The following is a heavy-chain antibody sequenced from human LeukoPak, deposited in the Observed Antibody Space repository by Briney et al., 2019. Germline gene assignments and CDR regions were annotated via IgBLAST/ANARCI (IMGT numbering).Heavy chain of an antibody. V-gene: IGHV3-7*01. Sequence: AGGSLRLSCAASGFTVSSNYMSWVRQAPGKGLEWVANIKQDGSEKYYVDSVKGRFTISRDNAKNSLYLQMNSLRAEDTAVYYCARSTNYYDSSGNFDYWGQGTLVTVSS. CDR3: ARSTNYYDSSGNFDY. CDR2: IKQDGSEK. D-gene: IGHD3-22*01. J-gene: IGHJ4*02. CDR1: GFTVSSNY.